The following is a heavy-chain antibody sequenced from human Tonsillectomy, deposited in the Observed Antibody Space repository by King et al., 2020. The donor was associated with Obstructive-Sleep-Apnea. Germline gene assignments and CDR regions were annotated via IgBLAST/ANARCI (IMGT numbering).Heavy chain of an antibody. D-gene: IGHD3-22*01. CDR2: IYHSGST. Sequence: LQLQESGSGLVKPSQTLSLTCAVSGGSISSGGYSWGWILQPPGKGLEWIGYIYHSGSTYYNPSLKSRVTIAVDRSKNQFSLKLSSVTAADTAVYYCARGDYYDSSGYSGWGDAFDIWGQGTMVTVSS. V-gene: IGHV4-30-2*01. J-gene: IGHJ3*02. CDR1: GGSISSGGYS. CDR3: ARGDYYDSSGYSGWGDAFDI.